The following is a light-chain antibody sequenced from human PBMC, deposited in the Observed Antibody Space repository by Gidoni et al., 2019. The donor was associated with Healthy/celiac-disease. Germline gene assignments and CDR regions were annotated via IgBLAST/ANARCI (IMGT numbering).Light chain of an antibody. V-gene: IGLV1-44*01. Sequence: QSVLTQPPSASGTPGQRVTISCSGSSSNIGSNHQRPSGVPDRFSGSKSGTSASLAISGLQSEDEADYYCAAWDASLNGRYVFGTGTKVTVL. CDR1: SSNIGSN. J-gene: IGLJ1*01. CDR2: H. CDR3: AAWDASLNGRYV.